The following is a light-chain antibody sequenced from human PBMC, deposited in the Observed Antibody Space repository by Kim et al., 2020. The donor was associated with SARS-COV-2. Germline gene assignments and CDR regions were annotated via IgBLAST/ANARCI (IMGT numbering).Light chain of an antibody. CDR2: AAP. Sequence: DTQLTQSPSLLSASVGDRVTITCRASQDIGDYLAWYQQKPGKAPKLLIFAAPTLQSGVPSRFSGGGSGTEFTLTVSNLQPEDFATYFCQHLNTYPPAFGQGTRLEIK. CDR1: QDIGDY. V-gene: IGKV1-9*01. J-gene: IGKJ5*01. CDR3: QHLNTYPPA.